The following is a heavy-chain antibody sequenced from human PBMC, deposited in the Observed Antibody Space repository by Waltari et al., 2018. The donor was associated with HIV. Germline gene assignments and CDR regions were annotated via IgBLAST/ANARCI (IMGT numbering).Heavy chain of an antibody. CDR1: GFTVSSTN. Sequence: EVQLVESGGGLVRPGGSLRLSCAASGFTVSSTNMGWVRQTPGKGLEYVSVMYSGGTTHYADSVNGRFTISRDSSKSALYLQMNTLRAEDTALYYCARVDRAGTTSGWDVFDIWGQGTMVTVSS. V-gene: IGHV3-66*01. CDR2: MYSGGTT. D-gene: IGHD1-1*01. CDR3: ARVDRAGTTSGWDVFDI. J-gene: IGHJ3*02.